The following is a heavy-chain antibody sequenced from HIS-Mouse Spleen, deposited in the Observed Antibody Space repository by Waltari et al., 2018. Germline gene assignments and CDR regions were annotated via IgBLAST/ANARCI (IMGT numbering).Heavy chain of an antibody. D-gene: IGHD7-27*01. CDR2: INPNSVGT. CDR3: ARVGLGIAFDI. V-gene: IGHV1-2*02. J-gene: IGHJ3*02. Sequence: QVQLVQSGAEVKKPGASVKVSCKASGYTFTGYYMHWVRQAPGQGLEWMGWINPNSVGTNYAQKFQGRVTMTRDTSISTAYMELSRLRSDDTAVYYCARVGLGIAFDIWGQGTMVTVSS. CDR1: GYTFTGYY.